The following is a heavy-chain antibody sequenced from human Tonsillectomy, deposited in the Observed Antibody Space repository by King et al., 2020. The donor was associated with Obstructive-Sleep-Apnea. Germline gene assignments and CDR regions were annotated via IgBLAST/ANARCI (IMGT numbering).Heavy chain of an antibody. J-gene: IGHJ5*02. D-gene: IGHD2-15*01. CDR3: ARNTHWFDP. CDR1: GGSISSSSYY. CDR2: IYYSWST. V-gene: IGHV4-39*06. Sequence: RLQLQESGPGLVKPSETLSITCTVSGGSISSSSYYWGWIRQPPGKGLEWIGSIYYSWSTYYNPSLKSRVTISVDTAKNQFSLKLSSVTAADTAVYYCARNTHWFDPWGQGTLVTVSS.